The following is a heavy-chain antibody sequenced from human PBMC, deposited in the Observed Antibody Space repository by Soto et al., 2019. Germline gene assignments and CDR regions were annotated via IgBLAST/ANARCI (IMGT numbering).Heavy chain of an antibody. CDR3: ATTRRWAYCGGDCLWTDY. CDR2: FDPEDGET. V-gene: IGHV1-24*01. D-gene: IGHD2-21*02. J-gene: IGHJ4*02. CDR1: GTTLTKLS. Sequence: QVQLVQSGAEVKKPGAPVKVSCKVSGTTLTKLSWHGVRQAPGKGLEWMEGFDPEDGETIYAQKFQGRVTMTEDTSTDTAYMELSSLRSEDTAVYYCATTRRWAYCGGDCLWTDYWGQGTLVTVSS.